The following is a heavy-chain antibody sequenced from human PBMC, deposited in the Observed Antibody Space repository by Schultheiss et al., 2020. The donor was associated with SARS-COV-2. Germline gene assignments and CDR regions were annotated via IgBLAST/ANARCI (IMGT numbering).Heavy chain of an antibody. Sequence: SETLSLTCAVYGGSFSGYFWTWIRQSPGKGLEWIGSIYHSGSTYYNPSLKSRVTISVDTSKNQFSLKLSSVTAADTAVYYCARHLTPGTPSNSFDPWGQGALVTVSS. CDR1: GGSFSGYF. CDR2: IYHSGST. D-gene: IGHD1-1*01. J-gene: IGHJ5*02. CDR3: ARHLTPGTPSNSFDP. V-gene: IGHV4-34*01.